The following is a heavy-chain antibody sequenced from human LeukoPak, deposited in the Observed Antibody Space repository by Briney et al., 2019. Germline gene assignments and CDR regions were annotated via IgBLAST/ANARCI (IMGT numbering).Heavy chain of an antibody. CDR2: MNPNSGNT. CDR3: ASPTMVRGVFVYYYMDV. CDR1: GYTFTSYD. Sequence: ASVKVSCKASGYTFTSYDINWVRQATGQGLEWMGWMNPNSGNTGYAQKFQGRVTMTRNTSISTAYMELSSLRSEDTAVYYCASPTMVRGVFVYYYMDVWGKGTTVTVSS. J-gene: IGHJ6*03. D-gene: IGHD3-10*01. V-gene: IGHV1-8*01.